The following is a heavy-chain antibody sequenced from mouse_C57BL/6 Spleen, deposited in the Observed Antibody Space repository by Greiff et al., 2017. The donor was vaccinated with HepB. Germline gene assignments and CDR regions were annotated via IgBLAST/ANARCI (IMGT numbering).Heavy chain of an antibody. J-gene: IGHJ3*01. CDR2: IYPGNSDT. Sequence: DVKLQESGTVLARPGASVKMSCKTSGYTFTSYWMHWVKQRPGQGLEWIGAIYPGNSDTSYNQKFKGKAKLTAVTSASTAYMELSSLTNEDSAVYYCTRPVYYDYDGAWFAYWGQGTLVTVSA. V-gene: IGHV1-5*01. CDR1: GYTFTSYW. D-gene: IGHD2-4*01. CDR3: TRPVYYDYDGAWFAY.